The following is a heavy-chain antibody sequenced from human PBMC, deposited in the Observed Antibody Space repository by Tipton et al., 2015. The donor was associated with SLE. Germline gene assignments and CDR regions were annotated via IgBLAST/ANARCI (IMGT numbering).Heavy chain of an antibody. CDR2: ISTDGSST. J-gene: IGHJ4*02. CDR1: GFTFSNYW. Sequence: SLRLSCAASGFTFSNYWMHWVRQAPGKGLVWVSRISTDGSSTNYADSVKGRFTTSRDNAKNTLYLQMNSLRAEDTAVYYCARFLSHWGQGTLVTVSS. V-gene: IGHV3-74*01. CDR3: ARFLSH.